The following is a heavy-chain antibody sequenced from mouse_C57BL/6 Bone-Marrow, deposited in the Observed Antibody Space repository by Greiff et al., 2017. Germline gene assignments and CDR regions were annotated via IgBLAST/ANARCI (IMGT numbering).Heavy chain of an antibody. J-gene: IGHJ1*03. CDR3: ARDYGSRYWYFDV. Sequence: QVQLKESGPELVKPGASVKLSCKASGYTFTSYDINWVKQRPGQGLEWIGWIYPRDGSTKYNEKFKGKATLTVDTSSSTAYMELHSLTSEDSAVYCCARDYGSRYWYFDVWGTGTTVTVSS. CDR2: IYPRDGST. D-gene: IGHD1-1*01. CDR1: GYTFTSYD. V-gene: IGHV1-85*01.